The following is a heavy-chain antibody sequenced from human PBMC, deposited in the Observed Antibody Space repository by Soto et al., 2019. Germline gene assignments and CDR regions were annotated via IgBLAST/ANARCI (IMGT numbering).Heavy chain of an antibody. CDR2: ISGSGDNL. D-gene: IGHD2-2*01. CDR3: ARDSDIVVVPAAISYYYGMDV. CDR1: GFIFTSYA. J-gene: IGHJ6*02. V-gene: IGHV3-23*01. Sequence: GGSLRLSCAGSGFIFTSYAMSWVRQAPGKGLEWVSVISGSGDNLYYADSVKGRFTISRDNSRNTLYLHMSSLRDEDTAVYYCARDSDIVVVPAAISYYYGMDVWGQGTTVTVSS.